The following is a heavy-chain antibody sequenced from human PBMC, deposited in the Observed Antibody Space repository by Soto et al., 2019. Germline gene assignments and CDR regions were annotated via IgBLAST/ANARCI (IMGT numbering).Heavy chain of an antibody. CDR1: GFTFSSYA. J-gene: IGHJ5*02. CDR3: AKDLWAAGWSGGSCYSEGNWFDR. CDR2: ISGSGGST. Sequence: EVQLLESGGGLVQPGGSLRLSCAASGFTFSSYAMSWVRQAPGKGLEWVSAISGSGGSTYYAASVKGRFTISRDNSKNTLYLQMNSLRAEYTAVYYCAKDLWAAGWSGGSCYSEGNWFDRWGQGTLVTVSS. V-gene: IGHV3-23*01. D-gene: IGHD2-15*01.